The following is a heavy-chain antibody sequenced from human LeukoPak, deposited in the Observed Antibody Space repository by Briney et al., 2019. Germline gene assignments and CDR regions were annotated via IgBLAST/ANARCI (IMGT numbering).Heavy chain of an antibody. Sequence: ASVKVSCKASGYTFTGYYMHWVRQAPGQGLEWMGWINPNSGGTNYAQKFQGRVTMTRDTSISTAYMELSRLRSDDTAVYYCARISDHGDYRLFDYWGQGTLVTVSS. CDR1: GYTFTGYY. D-gene: IGHD4-17*01. CDR2: INPNSGGT. CDR3: ARISDHGDYRLFDY. V-gene: IGHV1-2*02. J-gene: IGHJ4*02.